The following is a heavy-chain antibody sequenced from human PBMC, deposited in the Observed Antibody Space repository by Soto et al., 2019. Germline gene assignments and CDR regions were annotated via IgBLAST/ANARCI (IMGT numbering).Heavy chain of an antibody. Sequence: LRLSCAASGFTFSSYAMSWVRQAPGKGLEWVSAISGSGGSTYYADSVKGRFTISRDNSKNTLYLQMNSLRAEDTAVYYCAKPLYSSGWYPDYWGQGTLVTVSS. D-gene: IGHD6-19*01. CDR3: AKPLYSSGWYPDY. J-gene: IGHJ4*02. CDR1: GFTFSSYA. CDR2: ISGSGGST. V-gene: IGHV3-23*01.